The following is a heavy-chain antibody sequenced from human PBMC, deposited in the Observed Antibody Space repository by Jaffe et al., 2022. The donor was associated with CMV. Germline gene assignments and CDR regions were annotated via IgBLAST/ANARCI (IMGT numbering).Heavy chain of an antibody. CDR1: GFTFTSSA. Sequence: QMQLVQSGPEVKKPGTSVKVSCKASGFTFTSSAVQWVRQARGQRLEWIGWIVVGSGNTNYAQKFQERVTITRDMSTSTAYMELSSLRSEDTAVYYCAVGHPDSSGYYYQLDLWGRGTLVTVSS. CDR3: AVGHPDSSGYYYQLDL. D-gene: IGHD3-22*01. J-gene: IGHJ2*01. V-gene: IGHV1-58*01. CDR2: IVVGSGNT.